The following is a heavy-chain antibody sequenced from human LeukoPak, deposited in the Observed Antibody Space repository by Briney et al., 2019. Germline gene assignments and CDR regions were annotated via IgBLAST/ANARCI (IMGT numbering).Heavy chain of an antibody. J-gene: IGHJ4*02. CDR1: GFTFSGSA. CDR2: IRSKANSYAT. V-gene: IGHV3-73*01. Sequence: PGGSLRLSCAASGFTFSGSAMHWVRQASGKGLEWVGRIRSKANSYATAYAASVKGRFTISRDDSKNTAYLQMNSLKTEDTAVYYCTNSPRIAAAEYWSQGTLVTVPS. CDR3: TNSPRIAAAEY. D-gene: IGHD6-13*01.